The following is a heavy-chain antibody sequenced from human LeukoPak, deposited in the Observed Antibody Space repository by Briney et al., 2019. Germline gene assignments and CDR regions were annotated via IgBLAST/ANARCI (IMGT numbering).Heavy chain of an antibody. V-gene: IGHV3-7*01. J-gene: IGHJ4*02. CDR2: IKQDGSEK. CDR1: GFTFSSYW. CDR3: AARDYYDSSGFDL. D-gene: IGHD3-22*01. Sequence: GGSLRLSCAASGFTFSSYWMSWVRQAPGKGLEWVANIKQDGSEKYYVDSVKGRFTISREKAKNSLYLQMNSLRAEDTAVYYCAARDYYDSSGFDLWGQGTLVTVSS.